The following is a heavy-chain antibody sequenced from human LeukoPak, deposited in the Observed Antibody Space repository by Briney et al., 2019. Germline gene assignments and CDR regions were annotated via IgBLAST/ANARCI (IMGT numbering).Heavy chain of an antibody. D-gene: IGHD5-24*01. CDR3: ASRGPGLQGPAAIDY. CDR2: IKQDGSEK. CDR1: GFTFSSYW. Sequence: GGSLRLSCAASGFTFSSYWMSWVRQAPGKGLEWVANIKQDGSEKYYVDSVKGRFTISRDNAKNSLYLQMNSLRAEDTAVYYCASRGPGLQGPAAIDYWGQGTLVTVSS. J-gene: IGHJ4*02. V-gene: IGHV3-7*01.